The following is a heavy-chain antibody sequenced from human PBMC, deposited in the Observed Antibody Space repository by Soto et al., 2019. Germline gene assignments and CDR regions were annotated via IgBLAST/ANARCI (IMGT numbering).Heavy chain of an antibody. Sequence: SETLSLTCTVSGGSIGSSSYYWGWIRQPPGKGLEWIGSIYYSGSTYYNPSLKSRVTISVDTSKNQFSLKLSSVTAADTAVYYCARLYDYIWGSYRPGFDYWGQGTLVTVSS. D-gene: IGHD3-16*02. CDR1: GGSIGSSSYY. V-gene: IGHV4-39*01. CDR3: ARLYDYIWGSYRPGFDY. J-gene: IGHJ4*02. CDR2: IYYSGST.